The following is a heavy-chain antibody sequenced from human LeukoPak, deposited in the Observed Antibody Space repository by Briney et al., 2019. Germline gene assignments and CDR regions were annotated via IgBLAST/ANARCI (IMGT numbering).Heavy chain of an antibody. Sequence: GGSLRLSCAASGFTFRNYVIHWVRQAPGKGLEWVAVTSSDLNVKLYADSVKGRFTISRDDSRSTLYLQMNSLRPEATAIYYCAREGYYGSGSPPSLYFDYWGQRTLVTASS. D-gene: IGHD3-10*01. CDR1: GFTFRNYV. J-gene: IGHJ4*02. CDR3: AREGYYGSGSPPSLYFDY. V-gene: IGHV3-30-3*01. CDR2: TSSDLNVK.